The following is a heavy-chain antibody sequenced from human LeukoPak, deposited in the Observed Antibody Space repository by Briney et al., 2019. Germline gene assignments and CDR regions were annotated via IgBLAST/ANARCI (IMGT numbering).Heavy chain of an antibody. J-gene: IGHJ4*02. CDR2: IIPIFGTA. CDR1: GGTFSSYA. CDR3: ARGYYYDTSGYLWYFDY. Sequence: ASVDVSCKASGGTFSSYAISWVRQAPGQGLEWMGGIIPIFGTANYAQKFQGRVTITTDESTSTAYMELSSLRSEDTAVYYCARGYYYDTSGYLWYFDYWGQGTLVTVSS. D-gene: IGHD3-22*01. V-gene: IGHV1-69*05.